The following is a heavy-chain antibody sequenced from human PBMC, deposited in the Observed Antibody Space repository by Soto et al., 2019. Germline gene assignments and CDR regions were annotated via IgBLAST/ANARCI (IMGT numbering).Heavy chain of an antibody. D-gene: IGHD3-22*01. Sequence: GGSLRLSCAASGVMFNNYAMSWFLQAPGKGLEWVSTVSVSGGTTYYADSLKGRFTISRDNSKKTVYLQMNRLRADDTAIYYCAKGLYYYDSSGYRLFDYWGQGTLVTVSS. CDR1: GVMFNNYA. J-gene: IGHJ4*02. CDR2: VSVSGGTT. CDR3: AKGLYYYDSSGYRLFDY. V-gene: IGHV3-23*01.